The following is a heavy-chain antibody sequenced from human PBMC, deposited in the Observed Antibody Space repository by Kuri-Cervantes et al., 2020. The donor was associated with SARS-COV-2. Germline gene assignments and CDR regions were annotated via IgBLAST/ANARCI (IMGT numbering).Heavy chain of an antibody. CDR1: GFTFSSYS. D-gene: IGHD6-6*01. CDR3: ARDGAARRLYMDV. CDR2: ISSSSSYI. V-gene: IGHV3-21*01. Sequence: GESLKISWAASGFTFSSYSMNWVRQAPGKGLEWVSSISSSSSYIYYADSVKGRFTISRDNAKNSLYLQMNSLRAEDTAVYYCARDGAARRLYMDVWGKGTTVTVSS. J-gene: IGHJ6*03.